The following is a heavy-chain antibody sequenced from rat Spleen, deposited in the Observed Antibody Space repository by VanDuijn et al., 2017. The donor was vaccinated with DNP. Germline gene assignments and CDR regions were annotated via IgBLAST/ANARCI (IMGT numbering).Heavy chain of an antibody. CDR3: ARENYYSGDY. Sequence: EVKLVESGGGLVQPGRSLKLSCAASGFTFSNYYMAWVRQAPKKGLEWVASITNSGDNSFYPDSVKGRFTNSRDNAKNTLFLQMNSLRSDDTATYYCARENYYSGDYWGQGVMVTVSS. V-gene: IGHV5-25*01. CDR1: GFTFSNYY. D-gene: IGHD1-1*01. J-gene: IGHJ2*01. CDR2: ITNSGDNS.